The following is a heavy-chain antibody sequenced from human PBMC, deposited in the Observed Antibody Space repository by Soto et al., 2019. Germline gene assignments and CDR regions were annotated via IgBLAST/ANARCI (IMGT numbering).Heavy chain of an antibody. CDR1: GGSISSYY. CDR2: IYYSGST. V-gene: IGHV4-59*08. CDR3: ASQRTLYYYYGMDV. Sequence: SETLSLTCTVSGGSISSYYWIWIRQPPGKGLEWIGYIYYSGSTNYNPPLKSRVTISVDTSKNQFSLKLSSVTAADTAVYYCASQRTLYYYYGMDVWGQGTTVTVSS. J-gene: IGHJ6*02.